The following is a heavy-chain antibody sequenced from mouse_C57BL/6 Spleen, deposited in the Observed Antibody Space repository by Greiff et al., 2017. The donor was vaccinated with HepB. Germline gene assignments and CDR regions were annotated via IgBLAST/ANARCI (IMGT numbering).Heavy chain of an antibody. D-gene: IGHD2-3*01. V-gene: IGHV3-6*01. J-gene: IGHJ3*01. Sequence: EVKVEESGPGLVKPSQSLSLTCSVTGYSITSGYYWNWIRQFPGNKLEWMGYISYDGSNNYNPSLKNRISITRDTSKNQFFLKLNSVTTEDTATYYCARDYDGYYAWFAYWGQGTLVTVSA. CDR1: GYSITSGYY. CDR3: ARDYDGYYAWFAY. CDR2: ISYDGSN.